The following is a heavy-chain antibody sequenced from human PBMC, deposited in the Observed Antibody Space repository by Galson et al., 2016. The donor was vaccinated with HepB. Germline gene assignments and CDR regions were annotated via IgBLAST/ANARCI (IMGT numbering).Heavy chain of an antibody. CDR2: ISAYRGTT. J-gene: IGHJ1*01. Sequence: SVKVSCKASGYNFKTYGISWVRQAPGQGLELLGWISAYRGTTNYAQNFQGRVTMTTDTYTSTAYLELRRLKTDDTAVYYCARDVEGGTVAGWAHWGQGTLVIVSS. D-gene: IGHD6-19*01. V-gene: IGHV1-18*01. CDR3: ARDVEGGTVAGWAH. CDR1: GYNFKTYG.